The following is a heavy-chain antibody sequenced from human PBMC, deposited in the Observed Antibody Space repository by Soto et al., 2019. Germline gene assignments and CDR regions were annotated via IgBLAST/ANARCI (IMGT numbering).Heavy chain of an antibody. Sequence: PTLNCAVYGGSVSGYYWSWIRQPPGKGLEWIGEINHSGSTNYNPSLKSRVTISVDTSKNQFSLKLSSVTAADTAVYYCARARSRYFRADRGQGTPVTGSS. CDR1: GGSVSGYY. J-gene: IGHJ4*02. CDR2: INHSGST. V-gene: IGHV4-34*01. CDR3: ARARSRYFRAD. D-gene: IGHD2-15*01.